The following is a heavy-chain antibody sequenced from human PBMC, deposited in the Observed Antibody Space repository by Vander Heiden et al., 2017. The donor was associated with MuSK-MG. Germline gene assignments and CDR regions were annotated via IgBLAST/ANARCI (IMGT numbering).Heavy chain of an antibody. CDR3: ARAMGDFYDSAVYDPKFFDY. CDR1: GASMRNFY. V-gene: IGHV4-59*01. CDR2: IYHSGRT. Sequence: QVRLQESGPGLVKPSGTLSLTCNISGASMRNFYWTWIRQPQGKGLEWIGNIYHSGRTDFMPSLKSRLTMSVDTPKGQFSLRLSSVTAADTGIYFCARAMGDFYDSAVYDPKFFDYWGPGILVTISS. D-gene: IGHD3-22*01. J-gene: IGHJ4*02.